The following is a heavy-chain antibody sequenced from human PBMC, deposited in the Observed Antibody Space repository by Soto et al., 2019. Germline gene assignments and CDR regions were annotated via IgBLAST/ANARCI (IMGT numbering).Heavy chain of an antibody. CDR1: GFTFSSYA. CDR2: ISGSGGST. CDR3: AKDWSTTLYVDTAMVG. V-gene: IGHV3-23*01. Sequence: EVQLLESGGGLVQPGGSLRLSCAASGFTFSSYAMSWVRQAPGKGLEWDSAISGSGGSTYYADSVKGRFTISRDNSKNTLYLQMNSLRAEDTAVYYCAKDWSTTLYVDTAMVGWGQGTLVTVSS. D-gene: IGHD5-18*01. J-gene: IGHJ4*02.